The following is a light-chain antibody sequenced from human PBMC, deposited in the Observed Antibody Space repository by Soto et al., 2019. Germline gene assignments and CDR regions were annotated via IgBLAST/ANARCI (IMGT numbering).Light chain of an antibody. J-gene: IGKJ1*01. Sequence: EIVMTQFPATLSESPGERVTLSCRASQSVSTNVAWYQQKPGEAPRLLIFDASARAVDIPGRFSGSVSGTEFTLTISSLQPDDFAVYFCHSYDKWPPGTFGQGTKVEIK. CDR3: HSYDKWPPGT. V-gene: IGKV3D-15*01. CDR2: DAS. CDR1: QSVSTN.